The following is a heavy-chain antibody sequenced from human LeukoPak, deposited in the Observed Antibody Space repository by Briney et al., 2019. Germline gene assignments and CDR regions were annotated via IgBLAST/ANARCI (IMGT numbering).Heavy chain of an antibody. Sequence: GGSLRLSCVASGFTFNTYNMHWVRQAPGKGLEWVAVISYDGSNKYYADSVKGRFTISRDNSKNTLYLQMNSLRAEDTAVYYCAKDLYGYSSSWYFDYWGQGTLVTVSS. J-gene: IGHJ4*02. D-gene: IGHD6-13*01. V-gene: IGHV3-30*18. CDR3: AKDLYGYSSSWYFDY. CDR1: GFTFNTYN. CDR2: ISYDGSNK.